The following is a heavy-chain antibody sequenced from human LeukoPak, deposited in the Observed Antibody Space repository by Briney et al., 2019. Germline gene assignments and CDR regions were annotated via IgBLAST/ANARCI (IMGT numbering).Heavy chain of an antibody. CDR1: GFTFRTYG. V-gene: IGHV3-33*01. D-gene: IGHD3-10*01. CDR2: IWSDGRKK. CDR3: ARDGAVGRPIDP. Sequence: PGTSLRLSCVASGFTFRTYGMHWVRQAPGKGLEWVAVIWSDGRKKYYAEPVKGRFTISRDDSKNTLYLQMNSLSAEDTAVYYCARDGAVGRPIDPWGQGTLVTVS. J-gene: IGHJ5*02.